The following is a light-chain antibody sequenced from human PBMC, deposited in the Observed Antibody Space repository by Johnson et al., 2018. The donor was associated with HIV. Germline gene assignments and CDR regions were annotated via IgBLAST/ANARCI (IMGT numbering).Light chain of an antibody. V-gene: IGLV1-51*01. J-gene: IGLJ1*01. Sequence: QFVLTQPPSVSAAPGQKVTFSCSGSTSNIGNNDVSWYRHLPGTAPKLLIYDNYKRPSGIPDRFSGSKSGTSATLDITGLQTGDEADYYCGTWDSSLSAGNYVFGTGTKVTVL. CDR1: TSNIGNND. CDR3: GTWDSSLSAGNYV. CDR2: DNY.